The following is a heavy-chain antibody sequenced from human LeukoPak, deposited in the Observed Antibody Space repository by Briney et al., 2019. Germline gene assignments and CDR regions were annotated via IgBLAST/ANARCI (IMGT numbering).Heavy chain of an antibody. CDR3: AREVYCGGDCYPGYYYYGMDV. J-gene: IGHJ6*02. CDR2: ISYDGSNK. V-gene: IGHV3-30-3*01. D-gene: IGHD2-21*02. CDR1: GFTFSSYA. Sequence: GGSLRLSCAASGFTFSSYAMHWVRQAPGKGLEWVAVISYDGSNKYYADSVKGRFTISRDNSKNTLYLQMNSLRAGDTAVYYCAREVYCGGDCYPGYYYYGMDVWGQGTTVTVSS.